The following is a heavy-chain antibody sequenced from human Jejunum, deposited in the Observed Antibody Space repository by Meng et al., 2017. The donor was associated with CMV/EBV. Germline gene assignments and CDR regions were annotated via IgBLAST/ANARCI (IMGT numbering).Heavy chain of an antibody. CDR1: VFPFTSYS. V-gene: IGHV3-21*01. J-gene: IGHJ5*02. Sequence: SVFPFTSYSITWVRQAPGKGLEWLSYISGGSTYIYHADSVKGRFTISRDNAKNSVYLQMNRLRAEDTAVYYCARAIDYGDPNWFDPWGQGTLVTVSS. CDR3: ARAIDYGDPNWFDP. CDR2: ISGGSTYI. D-gene: IGHD4-17*01.